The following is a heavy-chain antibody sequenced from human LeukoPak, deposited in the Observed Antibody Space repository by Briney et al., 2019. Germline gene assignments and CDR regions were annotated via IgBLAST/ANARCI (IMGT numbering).Heavy chain of an antibody. CDR3: GRDPNGDYLGAFDF. J-gene: IGHJ3*01. CDR1: GFTLSSFG. Sequence: GGSLRLSCAASGFTLSSFGMTWVRLASGKRLEWVSSITGAGGGTLYADSVKGRVTVSTDKSKNTLYLQMNSLRAEDTAIYYCGRDPNGDYLGAFDFWGPGTIVAVSS. CDR2: ITGAGGGT. D-gene: IGHD2-21*02. V-gene: IGHV3-23*01.